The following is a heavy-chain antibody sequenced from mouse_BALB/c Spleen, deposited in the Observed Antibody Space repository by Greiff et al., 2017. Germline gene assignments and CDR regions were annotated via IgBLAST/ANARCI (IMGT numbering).Heavy chain of an antibody. J-gene: IGHJ2*01. D-gene: IGHD2-3*01. Sequence: DVHLVESGGGLVKPGGSLKLSCAASGFAFSSYDMSWVRQTPEKRLEWVAYISSGGGSTYYPDTVKGRFTISRDNAKNTLYLQMSSLKSEDTAMYYCARPRYDGYWYYFDYWGQGTTLTVSS. V-gene: IGHV5-12-1*01. CDR3: ARPRYDGYWYYFDY. CDR2: ISSGGGST. CDR1: GFAFSSYD.